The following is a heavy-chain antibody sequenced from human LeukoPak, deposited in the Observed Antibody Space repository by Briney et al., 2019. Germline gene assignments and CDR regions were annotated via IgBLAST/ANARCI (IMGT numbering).Heavy chain of an antibody. D-gene: IGHD1-7*01. V-gene: IGHV3-7*04. J-gene: IGHJ5*02. CDR1: GFTLSYYW. CDR3: VRGTNSAFDP. Sequence: GGSLRLSCAAAGFTLSYYWMNWVRQAPGKGLEWVANIEEDGSDKYYGDSVKGRFTISRDNAKNSLYLQMNSLRAEDTAVYYCVRGTNSAFDPWRQGTLVTVSS. CDR2: IEEDGSDK.